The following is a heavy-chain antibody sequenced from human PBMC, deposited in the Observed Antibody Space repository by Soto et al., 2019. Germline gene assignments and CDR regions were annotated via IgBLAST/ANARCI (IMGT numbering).Heavy chain of an antibody. CDR3: ARAHSGRHRGGTSFDF. V-gene: IGHV4-30-2*01. J-gene: IGHJ4*02. CDR1: GCSISNGCHS. CDR2: IYHSGST. D-gene: IGHD1-26*01. Sequence: SAILSLTRAVSGCSISNGCHSWIWIRQPPGKGLEWIGYIYHSGSTYYNPSLKSRVTISVDRSKNQFSLKLGSVTAADTAVYYCARAHSGRHRGGTSFDFWGQGTLVNVSS.